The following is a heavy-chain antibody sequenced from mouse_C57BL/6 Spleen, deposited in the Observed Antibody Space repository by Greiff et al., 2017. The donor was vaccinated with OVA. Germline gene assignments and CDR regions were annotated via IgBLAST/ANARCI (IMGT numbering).Heavy chain of an antibody. J-gene: IGHJ1*03. CDR2: IDPSDSET. Sequence: VQLQQPGAELVRPGSSVKLSCKASGYTFTSYWMHWVKQRPIQGLEWIGNIDPSDSETHYNQKFKDKATLTVDKSSSTAYMQLSSLTSEDSAVYYCAREGSYYYGSRGWYFDVWGTGTTVTVSS. CDR1: GYTFTSYW. CDR3: AREGSYYYGSRGWYFDV. V-gene: IGHV1-52*01. D-gene: IGHD1-1*01.